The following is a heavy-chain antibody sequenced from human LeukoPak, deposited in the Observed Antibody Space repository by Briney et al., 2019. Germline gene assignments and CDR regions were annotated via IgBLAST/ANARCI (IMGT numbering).Heavy chain of an antibody. CDR3: ARHRGRGPLAADYYYYMDV. J-gene: IGHJ6*03. Sequence: SETLSLTCTVSGGSISSYYWSWIRQPPGKGLEWIGYIYYSGSTNYNPSLKSRVTISVDTSKNQFSLKLSSVTAADTAVYYCARHRGRGPLAADYYYYMDVWGKGTTVTVSS. D-gene: IGHD3-10*01. CDR1: GGSISSYY. V-gene: IGHV4-59*08. CDR2: IYYSGST.